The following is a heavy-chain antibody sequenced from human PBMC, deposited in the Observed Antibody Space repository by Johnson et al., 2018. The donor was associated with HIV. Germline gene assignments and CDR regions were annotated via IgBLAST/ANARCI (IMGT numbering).Heavy chain of an antibody. V-gene: IGHV3-30-3*01. CDR2: ILYDGSNK. Sequence: QVQLVESGGGVVQPGKSLRLSCAVSGFTFSNFAMHWVRQAPGKGLEWLAFILYDGSNKYYADSVKGRFTISRDSSKNTLYLQMNSLRTEDTAVYYCANLGDYGGNNGFDIWGQGTMVTVSS. D-gene: IGHD4-23*01. CDR3: ANLGDYGGNNGFDI. J-gene: IGHJ3*02. CDR1: GFTFSNFA.